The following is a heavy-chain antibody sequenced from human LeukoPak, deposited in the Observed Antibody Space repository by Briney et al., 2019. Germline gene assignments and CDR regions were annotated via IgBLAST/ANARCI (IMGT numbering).Heavy chain of an antibody. D-gene: IGHD3-10*01. Sequence: PGGSLRLSCAASGFTVSSNYMNWVRQAPGKGLEWVSVIYTGGGTYYAESVRGRFTISRDNSKNTLYLQMNSLRAEDTAIYYCARDPRGGGNHWAYFDHWGQGALVTVSS. CDR2: IYTGGGT. CDR3: ARDPRGGGNHWAYFDH. J-gene: IGHJ4*02. V-gene: IGHV3-66*01. CDR1: GFTVSSNY.